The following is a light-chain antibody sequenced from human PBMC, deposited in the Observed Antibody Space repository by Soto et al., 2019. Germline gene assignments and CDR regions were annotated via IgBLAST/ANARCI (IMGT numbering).Light chain of an antibody. CDR3: QQDNNWPRT. CDR2: GAS. Sequence: EIVMTQSPATLSVSPGERATLSCRASQSISSNLAWYQQKPGQAPRLLIYGASTRATVIPARFSGSGSGTEFTLTISSLQSEDFAVYYCQQDNNWPRTFGQGTKV. V-gene: IGKV3-15*01. J-gene: IGKJ1*01. CDR1: QSISSN.